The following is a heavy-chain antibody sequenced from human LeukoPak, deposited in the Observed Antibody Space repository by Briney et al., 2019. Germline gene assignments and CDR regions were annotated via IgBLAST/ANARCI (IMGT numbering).Heavy chain of an antibody. CDR2: IYYSGST. CDR1: GGSISSSSYY. CDR3: ARRLYYDILTGYRISNWFDP. Sequence: PSETLSLTCTVSGGSISSSSYYWGWIRQPPGKGLEWIGSIYYSGSTYYNPSLKSRVTISVDTSKNQFSLKLSSVTAADTAVYYCARRLYYDILTGYRISNWFDPWGQGTLVTVSS. D-gene: IGHD3-9*01. V-gene: IGHV4-39*01. J-gene: IGHJ5*02.